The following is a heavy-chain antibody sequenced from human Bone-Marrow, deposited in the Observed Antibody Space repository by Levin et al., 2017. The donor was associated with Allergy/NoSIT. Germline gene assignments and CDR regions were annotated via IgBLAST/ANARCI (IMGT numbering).Heavy chain of an antibody. CDR3: AKDGQWVAGPGAYYFDY. CDR2: IWYDGSNK. CDR1: GFTFRSYG. D-gene: IGHD6-19*01. J-gene: IGHJ4*02. Sequence: GESLKISCAASGFTFRSYGMHWVRQAPGKGLEWVAVIWYDGSNKYYADSVKGRFTISRDNSKNTLYLQMNSLRAEDTAVYYCAKDGQWVAGPGAYYFDYWGQGTLVTVSS. V-gene: IGHV3-33*06.